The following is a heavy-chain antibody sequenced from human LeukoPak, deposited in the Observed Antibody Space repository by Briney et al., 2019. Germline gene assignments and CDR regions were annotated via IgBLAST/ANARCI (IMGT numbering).Heavy chain of an antibody. D-gene: IGHD1-26*01. CDR2: IYHSGST. V-gene: IGHV4-38-2*01. CDR1: GYSISSGYY. Sequence: SETLSLTCAVSGYSISSGYYWGWIRQPPGKGLEWIGSIYHSGSTYYNPSLKSRVTISVDTSKNQFSLKLSSVTAADTAVYYCARVGWELLRAFDAFDIWGQGTMVTVSS. J-gene: IGHJ3*02. CDR3: ARVGWELLRAFDAFDI.